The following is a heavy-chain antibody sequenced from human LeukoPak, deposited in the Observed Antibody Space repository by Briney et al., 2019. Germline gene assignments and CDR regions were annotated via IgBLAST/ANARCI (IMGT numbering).Heavy chain of an antibody. CDR1: AYTFTVYY. CDR3: AREGRGWYGNFDY. J-gene: IGHJ4*02. CDR2: INPDSGGT. D-gene: IGHD6-19*01. V-gene: IGHV1-2*02. Sequence: ASVTDSCKASAYTFTVYYMHWVRQAPGQGLEWMGWINPDSGGTNYAQKFQGRVTMTRDTSISTAYMEVSRLRSDDTAVYYCAREGRGWYGNFDYWGQGTLVTVSS.